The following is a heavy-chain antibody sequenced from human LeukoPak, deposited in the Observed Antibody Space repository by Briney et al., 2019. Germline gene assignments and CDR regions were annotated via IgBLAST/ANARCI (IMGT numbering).Heavy chain of an antibody. Sequence: SETLSLTCTVSGYSISSGYYWGWIRQPPGKGLEWIGSIFHSANTYYNPSLKSRVTISVDTSKNQFSLKMSSVTAADTAVYYCARDPSNSAFKGMQGGDYWGQGTLVTVSP. CDR1: GYSISSGYY. D-gene: IGHD3-16*01. J-gene: IGHJ4*02. CDR3: ARDPSNSAFKGMQGGDY. V-gene: IGHV4-38-2*02. CDR2: IFHSANT.